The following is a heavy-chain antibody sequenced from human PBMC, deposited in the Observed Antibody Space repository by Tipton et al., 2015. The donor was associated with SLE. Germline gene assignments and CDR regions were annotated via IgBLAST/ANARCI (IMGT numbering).Heavy chain of an antibody. J-gene: IGHJ4*02. Sequence: SLRLSCAASGFTFSSYGMHWVRQAPGKGLEWVAVIWYDGSNKYYADSVKGRFTISRDNSKNTLYLQMNSLRAEDTAVYYCAKAAGRGSGYFDYWGQGTLVTVSS. CDR2: IWYDGSNK. CDR3: AKAAGRGSGYFDY. V-gene: IGHV3-33*06. D-gene: IGHD3-10*01. CDR1: GFTFSSYG.